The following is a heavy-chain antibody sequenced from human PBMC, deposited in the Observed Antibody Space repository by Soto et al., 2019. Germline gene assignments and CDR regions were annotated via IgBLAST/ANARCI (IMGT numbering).Heavy chain of an antibody. CDR3: ARSGYCTNGVCPKGHYGMDV. V-gene: IGHV3-48*02. J-gene: IGHJ6*02. D-gene: IGHD2-8*01. Sequence: GGSLRLSCAASGFTFSSYSMNWVRQAPGKGLEWVSYISSSSSTIYYADSVKGRFTISRDNAKNSLYLQMNSLRDEDTAVYYCARSGYCTNGVCPKGHYGMDVWGQGTTVTVSS. CDR1: GFTFSSYS. CDR2: ISSSSSTI.